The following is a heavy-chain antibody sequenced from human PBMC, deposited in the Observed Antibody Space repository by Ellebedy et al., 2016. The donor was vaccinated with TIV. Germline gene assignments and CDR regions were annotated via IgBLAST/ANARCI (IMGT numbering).Heavy chain of an antibody. V-gene: IGHV1-18*01. CDR3: ARDTLIAAEPNAFDI. J-gene: IGHJ3*02. D-gene: IGHD6-13*01. Sequence: AASVKVSCKASGYTFTSYGISWVRQAPGQGLEWMGWISAYNGNTNYAQKLQGRVTMTTDTSTSTAYMELRSLRADETAVYYCARDTLIAAEPNAFDIWGQGTMVNVSS. CDR2: ISAYNGNT. CDR1: GYTFTSYG.